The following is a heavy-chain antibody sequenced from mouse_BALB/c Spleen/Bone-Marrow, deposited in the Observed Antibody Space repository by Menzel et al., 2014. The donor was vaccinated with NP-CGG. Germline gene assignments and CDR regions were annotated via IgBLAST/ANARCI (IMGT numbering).Heavy chain of an antibody. J-gene: IGHJ4*01. CDR2: INPSNGGT. CDR1: GYTFTSYW. V-gene: IGHV1S16*01. CDR3: TYMGYSGSSYAMDY. Sequence: QVHVKQSGAELVKPGASVKLSCKASGYTFTSYWMHWVKLRPGQGFEWIGEINPSNGGTNYNEKFKRKATLTVDKSSSTAYMQLSSLTSEDSAVYYCTYMGYSGSSYAMDYWGQGTSVNVSS. D-gene: IGHD1-1*01.